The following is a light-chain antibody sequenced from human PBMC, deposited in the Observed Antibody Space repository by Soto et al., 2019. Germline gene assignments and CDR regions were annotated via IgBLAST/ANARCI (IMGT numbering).Light chain of an antibody. CDR2: AAS. J-gene: IGKJ1*01. V-gene: IGKV1-39*01. CDR3: EQSYTIPRT. Sequence: DIQMTQSPSSLSASVGDRVTITCRASQSISSYLNWYQQKPGKAPKYLISAASSLRSGVPSRCSGSGSGTEFTLTIRSLQPEDFATYYCEQSYTIPRTFGQGTEVEIK. CDR1: QSISSY.